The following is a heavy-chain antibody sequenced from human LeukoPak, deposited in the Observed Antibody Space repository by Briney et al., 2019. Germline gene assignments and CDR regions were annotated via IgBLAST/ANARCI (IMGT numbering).Heavy chain of an antibody. V-gene: IGHV1-24*01. CDR3: ATVVLMVYAIYFDY. CDR1: GYTLTELS. Sequence: ASVKVSCKVSGYTLTELSMHWVRQAPGKGLEWMGGFDPEDGETIYAQKFQGRVTMTEDTPTDTAYMELSSLRSEDTAVYYCATVVLMVYAIYFDYWGQGTLVTVSS. J-gene: IGHJ4*02. CDR2: FDPEDGET. D-gene: IGHD2-8*01.